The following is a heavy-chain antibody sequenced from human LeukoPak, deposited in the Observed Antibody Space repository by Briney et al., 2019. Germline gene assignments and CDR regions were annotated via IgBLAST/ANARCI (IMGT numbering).Heavy chain of an antibody. CDR1: GGSISSSSYY. V-gene: IGHV4-39*01. Sequence: PSETLSLTCTVSGGSISSSSYYWGWVRQPPGTGLEWVGSIYYSGSTYYNPSLKSRVTISVDTSKNQFSLKLSSVTAADTAVYYCARRVGYCSSTSCYDWDYWGQGTLVTVSS. D-gene: IGHD2-2*01. CDR3: ARRVGYCSSTSCYDWDY. J-gene: IGHJ4*02. CDR2: IYYSGST.